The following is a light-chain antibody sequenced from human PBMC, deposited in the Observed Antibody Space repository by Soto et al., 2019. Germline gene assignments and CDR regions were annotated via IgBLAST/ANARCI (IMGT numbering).Light chain of an antibody. CDR1: QGISNY. J-gene: IGKJ5*01. Sequence: DIQLTQSPSFLSASVGDRFTITCRASQGISNYLAWYQQKPGKAPNLLIHTASTLQSGITSRFSGSGSGTEFTLTISSLQPEDFATYYCQQRNSYPITFGQGTRLEIK. V-gene: IGKV1-9*01. CDR2: TAS. CDR3: QQRNSYPIT.